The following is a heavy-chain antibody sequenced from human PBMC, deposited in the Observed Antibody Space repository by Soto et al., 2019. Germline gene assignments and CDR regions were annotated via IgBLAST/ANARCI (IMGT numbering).Heavy chain of an antibody. CDR3: AGAVAVPADFDY. Sequence: QVQLVQSGAEEKKPGASVKVSCKASGYTFTSYAMHWVRQAPGQRLEWMGWINAGNGNTKYSQKFQGRVTITRDTSASTAYMEVSSLRSEDTAVYYCAGAVAVPADFDYWGQGTLVTVSS. V-gene: IGHV1-3*05. CDR2: INAGNGNT. J-gene: IGHJ4*02. CDR1: GYTFTSYA. D-gene: IGHD6-19*01.